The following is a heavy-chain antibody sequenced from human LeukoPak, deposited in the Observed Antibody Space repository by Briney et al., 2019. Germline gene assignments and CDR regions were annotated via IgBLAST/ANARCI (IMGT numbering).Heavy chain of an antibody. CDR2: IYTSGST. V-gene: IGHV4-61*02. D-gene: IGHD3-22*01. CDR3: ARDRGYYDSSGPRPNWFDP. J-gene: IGHJ5*02. CDR1: GGSISSGSYY. Sequence: SETLSLTCTVSGGSISSGSYYWSWIRQPAGKGLEWIGRIYTSGSTNYNPSLKSRVTISVDTSKNQFSLKLSSVTAADTAVYYCARDRGYYDSSGPRPNWFDPWGQGTLVTVSS.